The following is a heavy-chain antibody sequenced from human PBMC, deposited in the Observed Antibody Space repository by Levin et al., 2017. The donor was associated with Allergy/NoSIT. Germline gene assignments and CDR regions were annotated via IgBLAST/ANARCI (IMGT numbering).Heavy chain of an antibody. Sequence: PGGSLRLSCAASGFTFDDYAMHWVRQAPGKGLEWVSGISWNSGSIGYADSVKGRFTISRDNPKNSLYLQMNSLRTEDTALYYCARDNIGLPDAFDIWGQGTMVIVSS. D-gene: IGHD3-10*01. V-gene: IGHV3-9*01. CDR3: ARDNIGLPDAFDI. CDR1: GFTFDDYA. CDR2: ISWNSGSI. J-gene: IGHJ3*02.